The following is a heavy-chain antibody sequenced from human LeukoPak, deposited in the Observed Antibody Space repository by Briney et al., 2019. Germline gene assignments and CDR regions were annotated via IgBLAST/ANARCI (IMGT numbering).Heavy chain of an antibody. CDR3: ARGGGSGRQGKKLRHLDY. D-gene: IGHD3-10*01. CDR1: GYTLTELS. Sequence: EASVKVSCKVSGYTLTELSMHWVRQAPGKGLEWMGGFDPEDGETIYAQKFQGRVTMTEDTSTDTAYMELSSLRSEDTAVYYCARGGGSGRQGKKLRHLDYWGQGTLVTVSS. J-gene: IGHJ4*02. V-gene: IGHV1-24*01. CDR2: FDPEDGET.